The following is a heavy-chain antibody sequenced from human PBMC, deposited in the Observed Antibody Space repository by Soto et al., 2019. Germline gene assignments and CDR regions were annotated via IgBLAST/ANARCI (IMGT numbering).Heavy chain of an antibody. D-gene: IGHD6-6*01. CDR3: ARASSSLVYFDY. J-gene: IGHJ4*02. V-gene: IGHV4-31*03. CDR2: IYHSGST. Sequence: NPSETLSLTCTVSGGSISSGNYYWSWIRQHPGRGLEWIGYIYHSGSTYYNPSLKSRVTISVDTSKNQFSLKLSSVTAADTAVYYCARASSSLVYFDYWGQGTLVTVSS. CDR1: GGSISSGNYY.